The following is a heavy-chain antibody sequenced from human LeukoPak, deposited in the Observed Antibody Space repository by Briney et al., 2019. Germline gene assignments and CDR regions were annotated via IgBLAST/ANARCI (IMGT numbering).Heavy chain of an antibody. CDR2: INHSGST. CDR1: GGSFSGYY. D-gene: IGHD3-10*01. V-gene: IGHV4-34*01. Sequence: SETLSLTCAVYGGSFSGYYWSWIRQPPGRGLEWIGEINHSGSTNYNPSPKSRVTISVDTSKNQFSLKLSSVTAADTAVYYCARGGPPMVRDYYYYGMDVWGQGTMVTVSS. CDR3: ARGGPPMVRDYYYYGMDV. J-gene: IGHJ6*02.